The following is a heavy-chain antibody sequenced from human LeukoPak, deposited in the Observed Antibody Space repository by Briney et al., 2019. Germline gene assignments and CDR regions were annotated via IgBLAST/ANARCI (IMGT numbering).Heavy chain of an antibody. D-gene: IGHD3-10*01. CDR3: ARYFRDYGSGSLDY. Sequence: GGSLRLSCAASGFTFSSYWMNWVRQAPGEGLEWVANIKQDGSEKYYVDSVKGRFTISRDNAKNSLYLQMDSLRADDTAVYYCARYFRDYGSGSLDYWGQGTLVTVSS. V-gene: IGHV3-7*01. CDR2: IKQDGSEK. J-gene: IGHJ4*02. CDR1: GFTFSSYW.